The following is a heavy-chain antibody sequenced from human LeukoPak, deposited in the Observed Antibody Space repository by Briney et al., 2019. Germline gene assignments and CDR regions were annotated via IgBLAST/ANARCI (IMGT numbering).Heavy chain of an antibody. Sequence: PGGSLRLSCAASGFTFSSYGVSWVRQAPGKGLEWVSSISSSSSYIYYADSVKGRFTISRDNAKNSLYLQMNSLRAEDTALYYCAKSKVVTTIPYYFDYWGQGTLVTVSS. J-gene: IGHJ4*02. D-gene: IGHD2-21*02. CDR1: GFTFSSYG. CDR3: AKSKVVTTIPYYFDY. V-gene: IGHV3-21*04. CDR2: ISSSSSYI.